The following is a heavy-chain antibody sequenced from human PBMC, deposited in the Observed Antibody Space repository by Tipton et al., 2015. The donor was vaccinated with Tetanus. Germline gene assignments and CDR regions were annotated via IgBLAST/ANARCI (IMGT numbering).Heavy chain of an antibody. Sequence: TLSLTCTLSGGSISSSDYYWSWVRQPSGEGLEWIGSIYYSGIPYYNPSLKSRVTISVDTSKDQFSLKLSSVTAADTAMYYCVRLVEMTTCFDFWGQGTLVTVSS. V-gene: IGHV4-39*01. CDR1: GGSISSSDYY. CDR2: IYYSGIP. CDR3: VRLVEMTTCFDF. J-gene: IGHJ4*02. D-gene: IGHD5-24*01.